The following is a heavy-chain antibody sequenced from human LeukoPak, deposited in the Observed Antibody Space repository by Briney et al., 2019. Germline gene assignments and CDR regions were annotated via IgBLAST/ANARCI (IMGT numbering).Heavy chain of an antibody. CDR2: IYYSGST. J-gene: IGHJ3*02. V-gene: IGHV4-39*01. Sequence: SETLSLTCTVSGGSISSSSYYWGWIRQPPGKGLEWIGSIYYSGSTYYNPSLKSRVTISVDTSKNQFSLKLSSVTAADTAVYYCARLFGTLGELDAFDIWGQGTMVTVSS. D-gene: IGHD1-26*01. CDR1: GGSISSSSYY. CDR3: ARLFGTLGELDAFDI.